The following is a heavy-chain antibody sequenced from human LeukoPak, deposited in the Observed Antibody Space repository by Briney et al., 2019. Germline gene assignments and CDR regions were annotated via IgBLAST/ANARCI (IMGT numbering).Heavy chain of an antibody. Sequence: SQTLSLTCAISGDSVSSNSAAWNWIRQSPSRGLEWLGRTYNRSKWYNDYAVSVKSRITINPDTSKNQFSLQLNSVTPEDTAVYYCARGITMVRGTQYYFDYWGQGTLVTVSS. CDR2: TYNRSKWYN. V-gene: IGHV6-1*01. J-gene: IGHJ4*02. D-gene: IGHD3-10*01. CDR1: GDSVSSNSAA. CDR3: ARGITMVRGTQYYFDY.